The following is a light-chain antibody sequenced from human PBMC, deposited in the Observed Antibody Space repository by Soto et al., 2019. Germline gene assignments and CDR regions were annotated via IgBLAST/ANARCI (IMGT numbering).Light chain of an antibody. V-gene: IGLV2-14*03. CDR1: SSDVGGYNY. J-gene: IGLJ2*01. CDR2: DVS. CDR3: RSYTGSTTLVI. Sequence: QSALTQPASVSGSPGQSITISCTGTSSDVGGYNYVSWYQQHPGKAPKLMIYDVSNRPSGVSERFSGSMSGNTASLTISGLQAEDEAHYYCRSYTGSTTLVIFGGGTKLTVL.